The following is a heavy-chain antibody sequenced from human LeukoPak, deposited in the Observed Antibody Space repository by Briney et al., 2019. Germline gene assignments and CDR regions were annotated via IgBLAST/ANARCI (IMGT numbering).Heavy chain of an antibody. CDR1: RGSISSNNW. CDR3: ARDSYYFGSGSDNTPYNWFDP. CDR2: IYHSGST. J-gene: IGHJ5*02. Sequence: PSETLSLTCAVSRGSISSNNWWSWVRQPPGKRLEWIAEIYHSGSTNYNPSLKSRVTISVDKSKNQLSLKLNSVTAADTAMYYCARDSYYFGSGSDNTPYNWFDPWGQGTLVTVSS. V-gene: IGHV4-4*02. D-gene: IGHD3-10*01.